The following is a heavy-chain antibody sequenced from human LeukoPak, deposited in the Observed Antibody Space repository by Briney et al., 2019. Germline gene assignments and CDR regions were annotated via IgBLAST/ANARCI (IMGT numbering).Heavy chain of an antibody. D-gene: IGHD6-13*01. CDR1: GFTVSSNY. V-gene: IGHV3-53*01. J-gene: IGHJ6*02. CDR3: ASSPTGIAAAGRGYYYYYGMDV. Sequence: GGSLRLSCAASGFTVSSNYMSWVRQAPGKGLEWVSVIYSGGSTYYADSVKGRFTISRDNSKNTLYLQMNSLRAEDTAVYYCASSPTGIAAAGRGYYYYYGMDVWGQGTTVTVSS. CDR2: IYSGGST.